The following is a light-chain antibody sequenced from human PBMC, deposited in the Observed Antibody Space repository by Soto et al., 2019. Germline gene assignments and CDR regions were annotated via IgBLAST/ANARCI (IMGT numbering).Light chain of an antibody. J-gene: IGLJ1*01. CDR2: DVT. CDR3: CSHAGSYTDV. CDR1: SSDVGGYNY. Sequence: QSALTQPRSVSGSPGQSLTISCTGTSSDVGGYNYVSWYQQHPGKVPKLMIYDVTKRPSGVPDRFSGSKSGNTASLTISGLQSEDEAEYYCCSHAGSYTDVFGTGTKLTVL. V-gene: IGLV2-11*01.